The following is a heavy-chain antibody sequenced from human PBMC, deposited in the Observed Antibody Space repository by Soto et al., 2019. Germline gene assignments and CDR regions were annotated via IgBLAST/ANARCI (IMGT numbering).Heavy chain of an antibody. Sequence: ETLSLTCTVSGGSISSYYWSWIRQPPGKGLEWIGYIYYSGSTNYNPSLKSRVTISVDTSKNQFSLKLSSVTAADTAVYYCARARDGYSSGWYYFDYWGQGTLVTVSS. V-gene: IGHV4-59*08. CDR2: IYYSGST. D-gene: IGHD6-19*01. J-gene: IGHJ4*02. CDR1: GGSISSYY. CDR3: ARARDGYSSGWYYFDY.